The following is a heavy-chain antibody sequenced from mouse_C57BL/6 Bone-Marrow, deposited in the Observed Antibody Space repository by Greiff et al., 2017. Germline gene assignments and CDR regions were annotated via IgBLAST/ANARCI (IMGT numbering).Heavy chain of an antibody. D-gene: IGHD1-1*01. V-gene: IGHV1-85*01. J-gene: IGHJ1*03. CDR2: IYPRDGST. CDR1: GYTFTSYD. CDR3: ARLEFDGSSGDWYFDV. Sequence: QVQLKQSGPELVKPGASVKLSCKASGYTFTSYDINWVKQRPGPGLAWIGWIYPRDGSTKYNEKFKGKATLTVDTSSSTAYMELHSLTSEDSAVYFGARLEFDGSSGDWYFDVWGTGTTVTVSS.